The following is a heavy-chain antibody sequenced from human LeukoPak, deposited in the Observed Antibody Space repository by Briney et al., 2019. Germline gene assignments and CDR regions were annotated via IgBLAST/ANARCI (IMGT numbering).Heavy chain of an antibody. J-gene: IGHJ6*03. D-gene: IGHD1-26*01. CDR2: MNPHSGNT. V-gene: IGHV1-8*03. CDR3: ARVSKFSAKKPYYYYMDV. Sequence: ASVKVSCKASGYTFTSSDINWVRQATGQGLEWMGWMNPHSGNTGYAQKFQGRVTITRNTSISTAYMELSSLRSEDTAVYYCARVSKFSAKKPYYYYMDVWGKGTTVTVSS. CDR1: GYTFTSSD.